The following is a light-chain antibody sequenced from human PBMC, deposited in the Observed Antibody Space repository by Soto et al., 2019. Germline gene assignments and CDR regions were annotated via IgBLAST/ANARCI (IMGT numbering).Light chain of an antibody. CDR1: QSISSY. Sequence: DIQMTQSPSSLSASVGDRVTITCRASQSISSYLNWYQQKPVKAPKLLIYASSSLQSWVPSRFSGSGSGTDFTLTISILQPEDYATYYCQQSYSTPFPFGPGTKVDIK. CDR3: QQSYSTPFP. J-gene: IGKJ3*01. CDR2: ASS. V-gene: IGKV1-39*01.